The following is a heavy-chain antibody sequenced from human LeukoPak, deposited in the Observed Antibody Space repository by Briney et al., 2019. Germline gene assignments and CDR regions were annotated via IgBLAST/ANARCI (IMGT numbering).Heavy chain of an antibody. D-gene: IGHD2-2*01. J-gene: IGHJ4*02. Sequence: GGSLRLSCAASGFSLSSYWMGWIRQAPGKGLEWVANIHPDDGEVLYAHSLEGRLTISRDNAKKLLYLQMDSLTAEDTAVYYCARVLGAVPAGSIFDYWGPGTLVTVSS. CDR1: GFSLSSYW. V-gene: IGHV3-7*01. CDR3: ARVLGAVPAGSIFDY. CDR2: IHPDDGEV.